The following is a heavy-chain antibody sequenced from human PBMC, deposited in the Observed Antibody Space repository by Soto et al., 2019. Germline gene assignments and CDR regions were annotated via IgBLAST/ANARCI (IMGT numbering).Heavy chain of an antibody. CDR3: ARAPSHGWFQHFDY. CDR2: INPGDSDT. CDR1: GYGFANYW. J-gene: IGHJ4*02. D-gene: IGHD6-19*01. V-gene: IGHV5-51*01. Sequence: PGESLKISCKGSGYGFANYWIGWVRQMPGKGLEWMGIINPGDSDTRYSPSFEGHVTISADKSISTAYLQWSSLKASDTATYFCARAPSHGWFQHFDYWGQGTLVTVSS.